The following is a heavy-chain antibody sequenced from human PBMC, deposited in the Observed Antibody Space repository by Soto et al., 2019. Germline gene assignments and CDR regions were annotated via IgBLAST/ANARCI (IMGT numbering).Heavy chain of an antibody. CDR1: GGSVRGYF. D-gene: IGHD2-2*01. Sequence: ETLSLTCAVHGGSVRGYFWSWIRQPPGKGLEWIGEISHSGSTKYNPSLKSRVTISVDTSKNQFSLKLSSVTAADTAVYYCARLGAGHCSSTSCYVKGKRYYYYYYMDVWGKGTTVTVSS. J-gene: IGHJ6*03. CDR2: ISHSGST. CDR3: ARLGAGHCSSTSCYVKGKRYYYYYYMDV. V-gene: IGHV4-34*01.